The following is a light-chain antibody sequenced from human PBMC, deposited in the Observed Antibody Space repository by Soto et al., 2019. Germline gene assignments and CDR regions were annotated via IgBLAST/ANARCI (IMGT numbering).Light chain of an antibody. V-gene: IGKV1-5*03. J-gene: IGKJ1*01. CDR2: QAS. Sequence: DVQMTQSPSTLSASVGDRVTITCRASQGISNRLAWYQQKPGKAPKLLIYQASSLKSGVPSRFGGSGSGTEFPLTSTCLQPDDFATYYRQQYNSHWTFGQGTKVEIK. CDR3: QQYNSHWT. CDR1: QGISNR.